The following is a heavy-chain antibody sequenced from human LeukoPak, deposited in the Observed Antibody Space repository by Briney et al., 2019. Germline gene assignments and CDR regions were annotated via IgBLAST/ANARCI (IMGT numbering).Heavy chain of an antibody. J-gene: IGHJ5*02. Sequence: PSETLSLTCTVSGGSISSSSYYWGWIRQPPGKGLEWIGSIYYSGSTYYNPSLKSRVTISVDTSKNQFSLKLSSMTAADTAVYYCARDLILEYSSSSPWFDPWGQGTLVTVSS. CDR1: GGSISSSSYY. V-gene: IGHV4-39*07. D-gene: IGHD6-6*01. CDR2: IYYSGST. CDR3: ARDLILEYSSSSPWFDP.